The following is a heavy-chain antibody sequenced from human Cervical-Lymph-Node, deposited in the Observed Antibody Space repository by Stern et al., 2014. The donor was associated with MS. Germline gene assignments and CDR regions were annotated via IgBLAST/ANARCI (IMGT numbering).Heavy chain of an antibody. D-gene: IGHD4-23*01. Sequence: DQLVESGAEVKKPGASVKVSCKVSGFVVTHLSMRWVRQAPGKGLEWMGGFAPESGETMYAQSFQSSVTLTADTFTNTAYMELSRLRSDDTGVYSCPPAGLFCATTICHGNGWFDPWGQGTRVTVSS. V-gene: IGHV1-24*01. CDR3: PPAGLFCATTICHGNGWFDP. CDR1: GFVVTHLS. CDR2: FAPESGET. J-gene: IGHJ5*02.